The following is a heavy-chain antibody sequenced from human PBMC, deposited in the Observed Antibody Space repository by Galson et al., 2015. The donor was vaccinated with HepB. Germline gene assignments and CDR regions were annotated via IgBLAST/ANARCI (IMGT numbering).Heavy chain of an antibody. CDR1: EFTFSSYA. D-gene: IGHD2-2*01. V-gene: IGHV3-23*01. J-gene: IGHJ5*02. CDR2: ISGSGGST. CDR3: AKDRGWDIVVVPFDP. Sequence: SLRLSCAASEFTFSSYAMSWVRQAPGKGLEWVSAISGSGGSTYYADSVKGRFTISRDNSKNTLYLQMNSLRAEDTAVYYCAKDRGWDIVVVPFDPWGQGTLVTVSS.